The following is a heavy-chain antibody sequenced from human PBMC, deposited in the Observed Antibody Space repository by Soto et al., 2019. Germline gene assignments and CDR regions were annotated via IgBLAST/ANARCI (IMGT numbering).Heavy chain of an antibody. Sequence: QVQLVQSGAEVRKPGSSVKVSCKASGGAFTTFHISWVRQAPGQGLEWMGAVIASSGSATYAHRFHDRVKITADKPTSTVYMELSNLTSEDTAVYYCAPAVSTVFGMVTLWPKKGMDVWGQGTTVTVSS. D-gene: IGHD3-3*01. CDR3: APAVSTVFGMVTLWPKKGMDV. V-gene: IGHV1-69*06. CDR2: VIASSGSA. CDR1: GGAFTTFH. J-gene: IGHJ6*02.